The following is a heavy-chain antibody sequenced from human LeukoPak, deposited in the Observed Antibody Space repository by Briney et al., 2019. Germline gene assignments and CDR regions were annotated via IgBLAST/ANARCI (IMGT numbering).Heavy chain of an antibody. V-gene: IGHV4-34*01. D-gene: IGHD2-2*01. CDR1: GGSFSGYY. Sequence: SETLSLTCAVYGGSFSGYYWSWIRQPPGMGLEWIGEINHSGSTNYNPSLKSRVTISVDTSKNQFSLKLSSVTAADTAVYYCARMVAFWCSSTSCYSVYYYYYYMDVWGKGTTVTISS. J-gene: IGHJ6*03. CDR2: INHSGST. CDR3: ARMVAFWCSSTSCYSVYYYYYYMDV.